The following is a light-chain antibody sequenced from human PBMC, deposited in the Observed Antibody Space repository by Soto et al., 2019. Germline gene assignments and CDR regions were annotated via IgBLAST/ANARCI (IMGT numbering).Light chain of an antibody. Sequence: EIVLTQSPGTLSLSPGERATLSCRASQSVSSSYLAWYQQKPGQAPRLLIYGASSRATGIPDRFSGSGSGTDFPLTISRLEPEDFAVYYWQQYGSSPRWTFGQGNKVEIK. V-gene: IGKV3-20*01. J-gene: IGKJ1*01. CDR3: QQYGSSPRWT. CDR2: GAS. CDR1: QSVSSSY.